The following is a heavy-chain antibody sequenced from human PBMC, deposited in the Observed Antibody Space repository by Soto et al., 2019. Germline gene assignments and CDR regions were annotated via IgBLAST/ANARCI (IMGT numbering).Heavy chain of an antibody. CDR2: ISAYNGNT. Sequence: ASVKVSCKASGGTFSSYGISWVRQAPGQGLEWMGWISAYNGNTNYAQKLQGRVTMTTDTSTSTAYMELRSLRSDDTAVYYCARVNRRNYDFWRGPQYGMDVWGQGTTVTVSS. D-gene: IGHD3-3*01. V-gene: IGHV1-18*01. J-gene: IGHJ6*02. CDR1: GGTFSSYG. CDR3: ARVNRRNYDFWRGPQYGMDV.